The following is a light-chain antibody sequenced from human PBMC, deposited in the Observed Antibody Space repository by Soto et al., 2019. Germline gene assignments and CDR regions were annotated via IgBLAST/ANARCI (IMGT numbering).Light chain of an antibody. Sequence: QSVLTQPPSASGTPGQRVTISCSGSNSNIGSNTVNWYQQLPGTAPKLLIYSNNQRPSGVPDRFSGSKSGTSASLAISGLQSEDEADYYCAAWDDSLNGPVVFGGGTKLTVL. CDR3: AAWDDSLNGPVV. J-gene: IGLJ2*01. CDR1: NSNIGSNT. V-gene: IGLV1-44*01. CDR2: SNN.